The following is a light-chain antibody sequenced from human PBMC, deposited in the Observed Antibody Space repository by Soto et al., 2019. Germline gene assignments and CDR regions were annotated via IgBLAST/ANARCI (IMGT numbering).Light chain of an antibody. CDR3: QHYTSYSEA. J-gene: IGKJ1*01. CDR2: KAS. CDR1: QTISSW. V-gene: IGKV1-5*03. Sequence: DIQVTQSPSTLSGSVGGRVTITCRASQTISSWLAWYQQKPGKAPKLLIYKASTLKSGVPSRFSGSGSGTEFTLTISSLQPDDFATYYCQHYTSYSEAFGQGTKVDIK.